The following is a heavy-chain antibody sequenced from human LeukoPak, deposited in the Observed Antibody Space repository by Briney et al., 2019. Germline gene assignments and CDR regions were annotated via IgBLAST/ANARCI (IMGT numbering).Heavy chain of an antibody. CDR3: ARDRSTAERRGGFDY. D-gene: IGHD2-2*01. V-gene: IGHV3-11*01. J-gene: IGHJ4*02. Sequence: GGSLRLSCVASGFTFSDFYMSWIRQAPGKGLEWVSSISSSDSSIYYADSVRGRFTISRDNAEDSVYLQMNSLRAEDTAVYYCARDRSTAERRGGFDYWGQGSLVTVSS. CDR1: GFTFSDFY. CDR2: ISSSDSSI.